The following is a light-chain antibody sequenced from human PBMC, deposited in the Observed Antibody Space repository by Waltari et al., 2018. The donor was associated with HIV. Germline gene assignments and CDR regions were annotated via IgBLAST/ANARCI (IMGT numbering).Light chain of an antibody. CDR3: QAWDSSTSYV. V-gene: IGLV3-1*01. CDR1: KLGDKY. J-gene: IGLJ1*01. Sequence: SYELTQPPSVSVSPGQTASITCSGDKLGDKYASWYQQKPGQSPVLVIYQDTKRPSGSPERFSCSNSGNTATLTISGTHAMDEADYYCQAWDSSTSYVFGTGTKVTVL. CDR2: QDT.